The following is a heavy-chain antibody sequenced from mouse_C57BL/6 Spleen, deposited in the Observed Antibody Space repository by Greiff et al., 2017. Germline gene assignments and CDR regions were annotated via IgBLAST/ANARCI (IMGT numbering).Heavy chain of an antibody. CDR3: ARNYDYDDAMDY. V-gene: IGHV2-9-1*01. J-gene: IGHJ4*01. D-gene: IGHD2-4*01. Sequence: VLLVEPEPGLLAPSTSLPLTCNSPGYPLTSYAISWVRQTPGKGLEWLGVIWTCGGTNYNSALKSRLSISKDNSKSQVFIKMNNLQTDDTARYYCARNYDYDDAMDYWGQGTSVTVSS. CDR2: IWTCGGT. CDR1: GYPLTSYA.